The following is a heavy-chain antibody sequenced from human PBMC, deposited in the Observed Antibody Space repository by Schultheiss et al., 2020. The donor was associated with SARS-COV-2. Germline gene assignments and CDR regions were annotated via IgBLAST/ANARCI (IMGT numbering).Heavy chain of an antibody. CDR1: GYSFTSYW. J-gene: IGHJ5*02. CDR2: IDPSDSYT. V-gene: IGHV5-10-1*01. Sequence: GGSLRLSCKGSGYSFTSYWISWVRQMPGKGLEWMGRIDPSDSYTNYSPSFQGHVTISADKSISTAYLQWSSLKASDTAMYYCARGSSYSSGRRGWFDPWGQGTLVTVSS. CDR3: ARGSSYSSGRRGWFDP. D-gene: IGHD6-19*01.